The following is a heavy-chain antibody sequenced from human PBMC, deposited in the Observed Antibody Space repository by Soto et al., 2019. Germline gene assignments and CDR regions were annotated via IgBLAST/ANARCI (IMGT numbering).Heavy chain of an antibody. CDR2: IDSSSKTI. CDR3: ARGGVATIFGDS. Sequence: VGSLRLSCAASGFTFSRYSMNWVRQAPGKGLEWLSYIDSSSKTIYYADSVKGRFIISRDNAKNSLYLQMNSLRDEDTAVYYCARGGVATIFGDSWGQGTLVTVSS. CDR1: GFTFSRYS. D-gene: IGHD5-12*01. V-gene: IGHV3-48*02. J-gene: IGHJ4*02.